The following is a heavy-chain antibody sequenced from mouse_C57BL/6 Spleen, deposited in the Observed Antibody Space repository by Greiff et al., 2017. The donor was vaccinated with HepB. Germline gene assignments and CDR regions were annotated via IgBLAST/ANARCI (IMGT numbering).Heavy chain of an antibody. D-gene: IGHD2-3*01. Sequence: VQLQQPGSVLVKPGASVKLSCTASGFTFTCYWLHLVLQMPGPGLEWIGNINPSNCGTNYNEKFKSKATLTVDKSSSTAYMQLSSLTSEDSAVYYCAREIFYDGSPDYWGQGTTLTVSS. CDR1: GFTFTCYW. J-gene: IGHJ2*01. CDR3: AREIFYDGSPDY. CDR2: INPSNCGT. V-gene: IGHV1-53*01.